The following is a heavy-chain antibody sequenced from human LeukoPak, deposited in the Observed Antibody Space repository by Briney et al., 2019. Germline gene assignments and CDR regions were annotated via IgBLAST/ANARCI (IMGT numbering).Heavy chain of an antibody. V-gene: IGHV4-39*01. CDR2: IYYDGTT. Sequence: SETLSLTCIVSGGSITTNNYYWGWIRQPPGKGLEWIAFIYYDGTTYYNPSLKSRVTISVDTSKNQFSLKLSSVTAADTAVYYCARGLTLEWYDYWGQGTLVTVSS. CDR3: ARGLTLEWYDY. D-gene: IGHD3-3*01. J-gene: IGHJ4*02. CDR1: GGSITTNNYY.